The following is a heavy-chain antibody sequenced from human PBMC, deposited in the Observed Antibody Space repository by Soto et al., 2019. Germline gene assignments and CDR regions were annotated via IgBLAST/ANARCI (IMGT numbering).Heavy chain of an antibody. J-gene: IGHJ6*02. CDR2: INPNSGGT. CDR1: GYTFTGYY. CDR3: AREGDHTADYYYGMEV. D-gene: IGHD1-26*01. Sequence: ASVKVSCKASGYTFTGYYMHWVRQAPGQGLEWMGWINPNSGGTNYAQKFQGWVTMTRDTSISTAYMELSRLRSDDTAVYYCAREGDHTADYYYGMEVWGQGTTVTVSS. V-gene: IGHV1-2*04.